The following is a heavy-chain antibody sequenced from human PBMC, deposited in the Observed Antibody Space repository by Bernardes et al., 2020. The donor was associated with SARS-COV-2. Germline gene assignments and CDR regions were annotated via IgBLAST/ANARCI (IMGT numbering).Heavy chain of an antibody. V-gene: IGHV1-18*01. J-gene: IGHJ4*02. CDR3: ARDSGYYDSSGNDY. Sequence: ASVKVSCKTSGYTLSSYGISWVRQDPGQGLEWMGWISAYNGNTNYAQKLQGRVTMTTDTSTSTAYMELRSLRSDDTAVYYCARDSGYYDSSGNDYWGQGTLVTVSS. CDR1: GYTLSSYG. D-gene: IGHD3-22*01. CDR2: ISAYNGNT.